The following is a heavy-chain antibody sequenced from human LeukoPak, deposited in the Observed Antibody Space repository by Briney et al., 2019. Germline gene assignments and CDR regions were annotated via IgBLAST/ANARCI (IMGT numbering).Heavy chain of an antibody. CDR3: ARDPSSVTLYFFDY. D-gene: IGHD4-11*01. CDR1: GYTFSGNY. J-gene: IGHJ4*02. Sequence: ASVKVSCKASGYTFSGNYIHWLRQAPGQGLERMGWIDANNGDTKSAQKFQGRVTMSRDTSISTAYMDLSSLSPDDAAVYYCARDPSSVTLYFFDYWGQGTLVTVSS. V-gene: IGHV1-2*02. CDR2: IDANNGDT.